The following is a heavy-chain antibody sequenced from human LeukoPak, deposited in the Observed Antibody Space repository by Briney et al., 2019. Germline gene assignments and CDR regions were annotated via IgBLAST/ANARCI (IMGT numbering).Heavy chain of an antibody. J-gene: IGHJ4*02. CDR3: ARWGNRALDY. Sequence: PGGSLRLSCAAPGFTFSRNAIHWVRQAPGKGREWVAVIWYDGSKRYYADSVQGRFTISRDNSKNTASLQLNSLRVEDTAVYYCARWGNRALDYWGQGTLVTVSS. CDR1: GFTFSRNA. D-gene: IGHD7-27*01. CDR2: IWYDGSKR. V-gene: IGHV3-33*01.